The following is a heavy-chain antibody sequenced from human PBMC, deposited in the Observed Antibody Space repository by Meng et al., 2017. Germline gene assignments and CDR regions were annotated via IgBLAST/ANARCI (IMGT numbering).Heavy chain of an antibody. CDR1: GFSFSSPW. V-gene: IGHV3-74*01. Sequence: QVLGSGGGLVQPGGALSVSCEASGFSFSSPWMNWVRQPPGKGLMWVARINSDGTIANSADSVKGRFTISRDNAKNTLYLQMNSLRAEDTAVYYCAREGVIYWYFDLWGRGTLVTVSS. J-gene: IGHJ2*01. D-gene: IGHD3-10*01. CDR3: AREGVIYWYFDL. CDR2: INSDGTIA.